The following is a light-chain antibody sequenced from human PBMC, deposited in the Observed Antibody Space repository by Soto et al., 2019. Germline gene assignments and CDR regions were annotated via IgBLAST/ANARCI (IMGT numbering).Light chain of an antibody. CDR3: QSCDSSLSGSGV. J-gene: IGLJ1*01. CDR2: GNR. V-gene: IGLV1-40*01. CDR1: SSNIGAGYD. Sequence: QSFLTQPPSVSGAPGQRVTISCTGTSSNIGAGYDVHWYQQFPGTAPKLLIYGNRNRPSGVPDRFSGSKSGTSASLAITGLQAEDEATYYCQSCDSSLSGSGVFGTGTKVTVL.